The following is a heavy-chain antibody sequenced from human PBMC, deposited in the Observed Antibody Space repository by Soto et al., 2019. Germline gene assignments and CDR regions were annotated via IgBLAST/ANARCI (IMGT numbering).Heavy chain of an antibody. CDR2: VSNTGTYT. CDR1: GFTFSDYY. V-gene: IGHV3-11*06. D-gene: IGHD3-10*01. Sequence: PGGSLRLSCAASGFTFSDYYMNWIRQAPGKGLEWVSSVSNTGTYTNFADSVKGRFTVSRDNTRNSQYLQMNSLRAEDTAVYFCARGRSAVFRGQVDPPGQSHWGQGTLVTVSS. CDR3: ARGRSAVFRGQVDPPGQSH. J-gene: IGHJ4*02.